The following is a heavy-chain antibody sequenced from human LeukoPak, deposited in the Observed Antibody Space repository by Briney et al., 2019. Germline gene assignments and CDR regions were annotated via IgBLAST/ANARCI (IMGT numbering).Heavy chain of an antibody. V-gene: IGHV4-59*08. CDR2: IYSSGST. CDR1: GGSISSYY. D-gene: IGHD3-10*01. Sequence: NPSETLSLTCTVSGGSISSYYWSWIRQPPGKGLEWIGYIYSSGSTNYNPSLKSRVTISVDTSKNQFSLKLTSVTAADTAVYYCARTYYFGSGSYHFDYWGQGTLVTVSS. J-gene: IGHJ4*02. CDR3: ARTYYFGSGSYHFDY.